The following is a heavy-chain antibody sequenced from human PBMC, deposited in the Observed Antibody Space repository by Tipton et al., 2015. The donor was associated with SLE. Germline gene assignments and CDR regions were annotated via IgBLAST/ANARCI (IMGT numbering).Heavy chain of an antibody. D-gene: IGHD3-16*01. V-gene: IGHV1-69*05. CDR1: GYTFTSYG. CDR3: ARRGDWDYYYYMDV. CDR2: IIPLFGSA. J-gene: IGHJ6*03. Sequence: QSGAEVKKPGASVKVSCKASGYTFTSYGISWVRQAPGQGLEWMGVIIPLFGSANYARKFQGRVMITTDESTSTAYMELSSLRSEDTAVYYCARRGDWDYYYYMDVWGTGTTVTVSS.